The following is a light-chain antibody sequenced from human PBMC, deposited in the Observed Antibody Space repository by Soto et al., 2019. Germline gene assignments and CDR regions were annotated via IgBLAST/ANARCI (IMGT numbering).Light chain of an antibody. J-gene: IGKJ1*01. Sequence: DIQMTQSPSTLSGSVGDRVTITCRASQNIRNWLAWYQQKPGKAPKLLIYDVSSLESGVPPRFSGSGSGTDFTLTISGLQPDDFATYYRQQYDSYWTFGQGTKVDIK. V-gene: IGKV1-5*01. CDR1: QNIRNW. CDR2: DVS. CDR3: QQYDSYWT.